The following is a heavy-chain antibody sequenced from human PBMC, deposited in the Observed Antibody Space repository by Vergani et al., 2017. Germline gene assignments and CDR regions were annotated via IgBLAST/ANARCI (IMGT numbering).Heavy chain of an antibody. CDR3: ARHTTYTDS. D-gene: IGHD1-1*01. V-gene: IGHV5-51*01. Sequence: EVELVQSGPEMRKPGESLKISCKGSEYSFGNYWIGWVRQMPGKGLECMGIIYPADSDTRYSPSFQGQVAIPADKSISTAFLQWDSLKASDTALYYCARHTTYTDSWWQGTLVTVAS. CDR2: IYPADSDT. J-gene: IGHJ4*02. CDR1: EYSFGNYW.